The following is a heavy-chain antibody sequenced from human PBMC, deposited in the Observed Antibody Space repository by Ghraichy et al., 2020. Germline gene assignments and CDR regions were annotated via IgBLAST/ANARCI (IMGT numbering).Heavy chain of an antibody. Sequence: GGSLRLSCAASGFTFSDSYMTWIRQAPGKGLEWISYISSTSNTIHYADSVEGRFTISRDNAKNSLYLQMNSLRADDTAVYYCARGRNYFDYWGQGTLVTVSS. CDR2: ISSTSNTI. J-gene: IGHJ4*02. V-gene: IGHV3-11*04. CDR3: ARGRNYFDY. CDR1: GFTFSDSY.